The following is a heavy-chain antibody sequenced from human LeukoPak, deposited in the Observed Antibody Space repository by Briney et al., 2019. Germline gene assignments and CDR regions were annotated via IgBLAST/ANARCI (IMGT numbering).Heavy chain of an antibody. CDR3: AKDRYDSTGYFCDS. CDR1: GFIFSAYA. Sequence: GGSLRLSCAASGFIFSAYAMSWVRQAPGKGLEWVSSISGSGSSTNYADSVKGRFTISRDTSKNTLYLQMNSLRGEDAATYYCAKDRYDSTGYFCDSWGQGPLVTVSS. V-gene: IGHV3-23*01. CDR2: ISGSGSST. J-gene: IGHJ4*02. D-gene: IGHD3-22*01.